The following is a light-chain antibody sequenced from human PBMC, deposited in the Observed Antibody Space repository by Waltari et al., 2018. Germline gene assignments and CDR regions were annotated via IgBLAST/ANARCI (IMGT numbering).Light chain of an antibody. Sequence: YVLPQPPSVSVDPGKTARLTCGGDNIGSKSVGWYQQKPGQAPVLVMFYDSDRPSEIPERFSGSNTGNTATLTISWVEAGDEADYHCQVWDDVTDSGVFGGGTKLTVL. CDR1: NIGSKS. CDR3: QVWDDVTDSGV. J-gene: IGLJ3*02. V-gene: IGLV3-21*04. CDR2: YDS.